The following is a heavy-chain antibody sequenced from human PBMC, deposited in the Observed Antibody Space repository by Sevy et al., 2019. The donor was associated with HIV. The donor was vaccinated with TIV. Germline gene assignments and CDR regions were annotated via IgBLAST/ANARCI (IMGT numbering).Heavy chain of an antibody. CDR1: GFTLSDAW. D-gene: IGHD4-4*01. Sequence: GGSLRLSCAASGFTLSDAWMSWVRQAPGKGLEWVGRIKSKTDGGPTDYAAPVKGRFTISRDVSKNTLYPQMNSLKTEDTAVYYCTTDAHDFTNYPSPYYFDQWGQGTLVTVSS. J-gene: IGHJ4*02. CDR3: TTDAHDFTNYPSPYYFDQ. V-gene: IGHV3-15*01. CDR2: IKSKTDGGPT.